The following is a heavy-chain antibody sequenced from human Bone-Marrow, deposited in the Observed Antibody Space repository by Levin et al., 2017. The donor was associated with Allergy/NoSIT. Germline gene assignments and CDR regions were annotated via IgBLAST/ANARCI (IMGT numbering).Heavy chain of an antibody. J-gene: IGHJ4*02. V-gene: IGHV3-30-3*01. CDR3: ARGALVLAVYPDY. Sequence: PGGSLRLSCTASGFTFSSYSLHWVRQAPGKGLEWVALISYDGGNENYADSVKGRFTISRDNYKNTLYLQMNSLRPEDTAVYFCARGALVLAVYPDYWGQGTLVTVAS. CDR1: GFTFSSYS. D-gene: IGHD2-8*02. CDR2: ISYDGGNE.